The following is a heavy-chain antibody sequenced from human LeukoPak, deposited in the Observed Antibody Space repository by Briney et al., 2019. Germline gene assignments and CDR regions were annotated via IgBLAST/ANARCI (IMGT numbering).Heavy chain of an antibody. Sequence: PSETLSLTCNVSGGSISSYYWSWIRQPPGKGLEWIGYIYYSGSTNYNPSLKSRVTISVDTSKNQFSLKLSSVTAADTAVYYCARRRHGYNHFDYWGQGTLVTVSS. CDR2: IYYSGST. J-gene: IGHJ4*02. V-gene: IGHV4-59*08. CDR3: ARRRHGYNHFDY. CDR1: GGSISSYY. D-gene: IGHD5-24*01.